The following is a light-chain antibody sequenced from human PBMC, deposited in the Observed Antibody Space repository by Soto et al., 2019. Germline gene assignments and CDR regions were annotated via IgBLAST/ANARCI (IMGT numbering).Light chain of an antibody. CDR1: QSLLHSNGYNY. CDR3: LQALQTPLT. Sequence: DIVMAQSPLSLPVTPGEPASISCRSSQSLLHSNGYNYLDWYLQKPGQSPQLLIYLGSNRASGVTDRFSGSGSGTDFTLNISRVEAEEVGVYYCLQALQTPLTFGGGIKVEIK. CDR2: LGS. J-gene: IGKJ4*01. V-gene: IGKV2-28*01.